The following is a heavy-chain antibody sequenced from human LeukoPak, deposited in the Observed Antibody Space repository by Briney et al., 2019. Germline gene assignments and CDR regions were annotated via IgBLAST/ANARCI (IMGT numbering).Heavy chain of an antibody. J-gene: IGHJ4*02. CDR2: IYYSGST. Sequence: SETLSLTCTVSGGSISSYYWSWIRQPPGKGLEWIGYIYYSGSTNYNPSLKSRVTISVDTSKNQFSLKLSSVTAADTAVNYCASSTAMIYYFDYWGQGTLVTVSS. CDR3: ASSTAMIYYFDY. CDR1: GGSISSYY. D-gene: IGHD5-18*01. V-gene: IGHV4-59*01.